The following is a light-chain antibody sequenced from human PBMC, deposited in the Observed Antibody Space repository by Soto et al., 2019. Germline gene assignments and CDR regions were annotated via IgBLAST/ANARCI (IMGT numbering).Light chain of an antibody. CDR1: QSVSSN. Sequence: EIVMTQSPATLSVSPGERATLSCRASQSVSSNLAWYQQKPGQAPRLLIYGASTWATGIPARFSGSGSGTEFTLTISSLQYEDFAVYYCQQYNNWITFGQGTRLEIK. CDR3: QQYNNWIT. CDR2: GAS. V-gene: IGKV3-15*01. J-gene: IGKJ5*01.